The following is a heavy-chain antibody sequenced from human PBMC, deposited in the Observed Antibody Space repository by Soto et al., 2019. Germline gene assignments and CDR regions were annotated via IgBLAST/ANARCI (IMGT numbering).Heavy chain of an antibody. CDR2: ISSSSSTI. CDR3: ARDLGYCSGGSCYPYYMDV. Sequence: EVQLVESGGGLVQPGGSLRLSCAASGFTFSSYSMNWVRQAPGKGLEWVSYISSSSSTIYYADSVKGRFTISRDNAKNSLYLQMNSLRAEDTAVYYCARDLGYCSGGSCYPYYMDVWGKGTTVTVSS. V-gene: IGHV3-48*01. CDR1: GFTFSSYS. D-gene: IGHD2-15*01. J-gene: IGHJ6*03.